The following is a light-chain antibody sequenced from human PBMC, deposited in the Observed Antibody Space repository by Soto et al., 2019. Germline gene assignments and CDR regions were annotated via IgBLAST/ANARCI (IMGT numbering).Light chain of an antibody. J-gene: IGKJ1*01. Sequence: DIQMTQSPSTLSASVGDRVSITCRASQSISTYLAWYQQKPGKAPKLLIYKASSLGSGVPSRFSGSGSGTDFTLTISSLPPDDSATSYCQHYSTYTWTFGLRTKGDIK. CDR2: KAS. V-gene: IGKV1-5*03. CDR3: QHYSTYTWT. CDR1: QSISTY.